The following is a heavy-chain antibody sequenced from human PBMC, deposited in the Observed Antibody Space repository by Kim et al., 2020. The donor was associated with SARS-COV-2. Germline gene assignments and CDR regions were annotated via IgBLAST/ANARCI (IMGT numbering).Heavy chain of an antibody. V-gene: IGHV3-48*04. Sequence: TKDYADSVKGRFTVSRDNTKSSLFLQMDNLRGDDTAVYYCARGVGSRFDRWGQGTLVTVSS. D-gene: IGHD2-15*01. CDR2: TK. J-gene: IGHJ5*02. CDR3: ARGVGSRFDR.